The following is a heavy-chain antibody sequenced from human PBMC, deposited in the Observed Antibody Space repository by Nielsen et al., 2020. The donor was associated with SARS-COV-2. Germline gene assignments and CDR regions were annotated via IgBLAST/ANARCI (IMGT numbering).Heavy chain of an antibody. V-gene: IGHV3-23*01. J-gene: IGHJ5*02. CDR3: AKGATFYYGSGPYNWFDP. CDR2: ISGSGRNT. D-gene: IGHD3-10*01. Sequence: GESLKISCAASGFAFSSYAMNWVRQAPGKGLQWVSAISGSGRNTHYTDSVKGRFTISRDNSKNTLYLQMSSLRAEDTAIYYCAKGATFYYGSGPYNWFDPWGRGILVTVCS. CDR1: GFAFSSYA.